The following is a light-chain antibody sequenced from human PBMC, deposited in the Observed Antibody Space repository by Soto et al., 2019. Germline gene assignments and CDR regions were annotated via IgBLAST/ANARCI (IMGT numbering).Light chain of an antibody. J-gene: IGKJ1*01. CDR1: QSISTW. Sequence: DIQMTQSPSTLSASVGDGVTITCRASQSISTWLAWYQQKPGKAPKLLIYDASTLESGVPSRFSGSGSGTEFTLTISSLQPDDFATYYCQQSYSTLWTFGQGTKVEIK. CDR2: DAS. V-gene: IGKV1-5*01. CDR3: QQSYSTLWT.